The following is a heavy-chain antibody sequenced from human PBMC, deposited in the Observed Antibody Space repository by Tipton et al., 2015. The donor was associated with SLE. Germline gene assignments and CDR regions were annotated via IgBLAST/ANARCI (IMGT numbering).Heavy chain of an antibody. J-gene: IGHJ2*01. CDR1: GFTFSSYA. V-gene: IGHV3-30*04. CDR2: ISYDGSNK. CDR3: ARGADYGDMHWYFDL. Sequence: SLRLSCAASGFTFSSYAMHWVRQAPGKGLEWVAVISYDGSNKYYADSVKGRFTISRDNAKNTLYLQMNSLRAEDTAVYYCARGADYGDMHWYFDLWGRGTLVTVSS. D-gene: IGHD4-17*01.